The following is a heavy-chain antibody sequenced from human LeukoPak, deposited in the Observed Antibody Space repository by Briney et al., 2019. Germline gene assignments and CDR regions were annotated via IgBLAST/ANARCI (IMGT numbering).Heavy chain of an antibody. D-gene: IGHD4-11*01. J-gene: IGHJ4*02. CDR1: GASIITTNYY. CDR2: ISYSGNA. V-gene: IGHV4-39*01. CDR3: ARNLGQTWGTVTTDLWYFDH. Sequence: SETLSLTCTVSGASIITTNYYWGWIRQPPGKGLEWIGSISYSGNAYYNPPLRSRLSISMDASKNQFSLKVRSVTAADTAVYYCARNLGQTWGTVTTDLWYFDHWGQGTLVPVSS.